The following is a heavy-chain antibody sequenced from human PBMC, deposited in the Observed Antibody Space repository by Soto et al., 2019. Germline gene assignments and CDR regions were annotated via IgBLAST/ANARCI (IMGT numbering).Heavy chain of an antibody. CDR2: INHDGSIT. J-gene: IGHJ4*02. CDR3: VREPWGFSGTWYDY. CDR1: GFSFRSYW. V-gene: IGHV3-74*01. D-gene: IGHD6-13*01. Sequence: LRLSCAGSGFSFRSYWMHWVRQAPGKGLVWVSRINHDGSITNYADSVKGRFTISRDNANNTVYLQMNSLGAEDTALYYCVREPWGFSGTWYDYWGQGTLVTVSS.